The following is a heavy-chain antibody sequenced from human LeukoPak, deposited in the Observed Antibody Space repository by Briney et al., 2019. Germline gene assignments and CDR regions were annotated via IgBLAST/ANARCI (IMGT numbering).Heavy chain of an antibody. CDR2: IYPSGDTT. CDR3: ARGRGLAVAAKYYFDY. J-gene: IGHJ4*02. Sequence: ASVKVSCKASGYSFTSHYMHWVRQAPGQGIEWMGIIYPSGDTTTYAQKFQGRVTMTRDTSTSTVYMELSSLRSEDTAVYHCARGRGLAVAAKYYFDYWGQGTLVTVSS. CDR1: GYSFTSHY. D-gene: IGHD6-19*01. V-gene: IGHV1-46*01.